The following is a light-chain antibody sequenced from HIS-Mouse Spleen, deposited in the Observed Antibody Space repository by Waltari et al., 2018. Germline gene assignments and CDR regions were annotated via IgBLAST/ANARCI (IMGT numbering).Light chain of an antibody. Sequence: QSALTQPASVSGSPGQSITISCTGTSSDVGGYNYVSWYQQHPGKSPTLMLYEVSNRPSGVSNRVSGSKSGNTASLTISGLQAEDEADYYCSSYTSSSTFFGTGTKVTVL. J-gene: IGLJ1*01. CDR3: SSYTSSSTF. V-gene: IGLV2-14*01. CDR2: EVS. CDR1: SSDVGGYNY.